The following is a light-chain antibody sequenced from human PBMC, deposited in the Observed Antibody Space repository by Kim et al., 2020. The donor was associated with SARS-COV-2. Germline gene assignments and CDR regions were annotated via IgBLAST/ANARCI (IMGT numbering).Light chain of an antibody. J-gene: IGLJ2*01. CDR2: DVN. Sequence: GTRSNFKGYNEISYYHHNPGKAPKHIIIDVNNRPSEFSTRFSGCKSGNTASLTISGLQAEDEDDYYYSSYTGSSTLDVVFGGGTQLTVL. V-gene: IGLV2-14*03. CDR3: SSYTGSSTLDVV. CDR1: RSNFKGYNE.